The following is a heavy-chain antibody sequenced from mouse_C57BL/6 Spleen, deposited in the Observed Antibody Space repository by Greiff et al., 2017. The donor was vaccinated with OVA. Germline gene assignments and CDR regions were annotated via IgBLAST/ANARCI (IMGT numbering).Heavy chain of an antibody. Sequence: EVQRVESGPGLVKPSQSLSLTCSVTGYSITSGYYWNWIRQFPGNKLEWMGYISYDGSNNYNPSLKNRISITRDTSKNQFFLKLNSVTTEDTATYYCARAPRGGNYEMDYWGQGTSVTVSS. V-gene: IGHV3-6*01. D-gene: IGHD2-1*01. CDR2: ISYDGSN. J-gene: IGHJ4*01. CDR3: ARAPRGGNYEMDY. CDR1: GYSITSGYY.